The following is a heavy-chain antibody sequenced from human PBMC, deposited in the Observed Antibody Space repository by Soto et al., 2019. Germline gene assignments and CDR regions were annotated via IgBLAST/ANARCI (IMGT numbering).Heavy chain of an antibody. CDR2: IYHSGST. CDR3: ARVSGSYYYGMDV. V-gene: IGHV4-4*02. Sequence: SETLSLTCAVSGGSISSSNWWRWVRQPPGKGLEWIGEIYHSGSTNYNPSLKSRVTISVDKSKNQFSLKLSSVIAADTAVYYCARVSGSYYYGMDVWGQGTTVT. J-gene: IGHJ6*02. D-gene: IGHD1-26*01. CDR1: GGSISSSNW.